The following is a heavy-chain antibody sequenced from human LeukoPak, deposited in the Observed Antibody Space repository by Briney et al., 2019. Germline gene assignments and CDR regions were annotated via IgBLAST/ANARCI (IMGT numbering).Heavy chain of an antibody. D-gene: IGHD4-23*01. Sequence: QTGGSLRLSCAASGFDVSRNYMNWVRRAPGKGLEWVSANSGGNTYYADSVKGRFTISRDNSKNTLYLQMNSLRAEDTAVYYCASAFYGGNPDAGYWGQGTLVTVSS. CDR2: NSGGNT. J-gene: IGHJ4*02. V-gene: IGHV3-53*01. CDR1: GFDVSRNY. CDR3: ASAFYGGNPDAGY.